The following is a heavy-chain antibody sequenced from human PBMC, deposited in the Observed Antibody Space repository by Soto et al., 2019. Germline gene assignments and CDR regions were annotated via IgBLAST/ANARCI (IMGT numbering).Heavy chain of an antibody. CDR1: GFTFSATA. CDR3: ASKSCSLLIDY. D-gene: IGHD6-13*01. CDR2: IRSKGNTYAT. Sequence: EVQLVESGGGLVHPGESLRLSCATSGFTFSATAIHWVRQASGKGLEWVGRIRSKGNTYATAYAASVQGRFTISRDDSTNTAYLQMNSLKTEDTAVYYCASKSCSLLIDYWGQGTLVTVSS. V-gene: IGHV3-73*01. J-gene: IGHJ4*02.